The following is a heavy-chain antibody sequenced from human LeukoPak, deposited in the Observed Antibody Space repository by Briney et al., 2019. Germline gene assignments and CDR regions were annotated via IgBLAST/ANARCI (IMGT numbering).Heavy chain of an antibody. V-gene: IGHV4-4*07. CDR1: GGSISSYY. CDR3: AREMLYCSSTSCPFDY. Sequence: SETLSLTCTVSGGSISSYYWSWIRQPAGKGLEWIGRIYTSGSTNYNPSLKSRVTMSVDTSKNQFSLKLSSVTAADTAVYYCAREMLYCSSTSCPFDYWGQGTLVTVSS. CDR2: IYTSGST. J-gene: IGHJ4*02. D-gene: IGHD2-2*01.